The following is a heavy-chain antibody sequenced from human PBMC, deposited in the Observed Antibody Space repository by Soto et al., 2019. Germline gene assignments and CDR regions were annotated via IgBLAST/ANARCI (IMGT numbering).Heavy chain of an antibody. Sequence: ASVKVSCKASGGTFSSYTISWVRQAPGQGLEWMGRIIPILGIANYAQKFQGKVTITADKSTSTAYMELSSLRSEDTAVYYCARDLLPHYDSSGYYYYYYGMDVWGQGTTVTVSS. D-gene: IGHD3-22*01. CDR1: GGTFSSYT. CDR3: ARDLLPHYDSSGYYYYYYGMDV. J-gene: IGHJ6*02. CDR2: IIPILGIA. V-gene: IGHV1-69*04.